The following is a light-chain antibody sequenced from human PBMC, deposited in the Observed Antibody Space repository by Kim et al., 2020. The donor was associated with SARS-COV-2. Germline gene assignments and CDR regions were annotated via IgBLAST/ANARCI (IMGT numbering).Light chain of an antibody. V-gene: IGKV1D-12*01. CDR1: HDISNW. Sequence: DIQMTQSPSSVSASVGDRVTITCRASHDISNWLAWYQQKPGKAPKLLISGASRLQVGVPSRFSGSGSETDFTLTISSLQPEDYATYYCQQANTLPPTFGGGTKLEI. CDR2: GAS. J-gene: IGKJ4*01. CDR3: QQANTLPPT.